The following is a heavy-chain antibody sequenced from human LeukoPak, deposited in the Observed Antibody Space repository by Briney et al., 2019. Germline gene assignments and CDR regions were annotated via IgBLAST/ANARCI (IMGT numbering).Heavy chain of an antibody. CDR3: ASSDSSGYYHDAFDI. V-gene: IGHV3-48*03. J-gene: IGHJ3*02. CDR2: ISRSGTTI. D-gene: IGHD3-22*01. CDR1: GFTFSSYS. Sequence: PGGSLRLSCAASGFTFSSYSFNWVRQAPGKGLEWVSYISRSGTTIYYADSVKGRFTISRDNAKNSLYLQMNSLRAEDTAVYYCASSDSSGYYHDAFDIWGQGTMVTVSS.